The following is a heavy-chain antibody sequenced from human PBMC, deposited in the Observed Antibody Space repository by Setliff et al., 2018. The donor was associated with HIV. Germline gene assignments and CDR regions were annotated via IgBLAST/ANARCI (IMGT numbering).Heavy chain of an antibody. Sequence: PGGSLRLSCAASGFTFSSYAMSWVRQAPGKGLEWVSAISGSGGSTYYADSVKGRFAISRDNSKNTLYLQMNSLRAEDTAVYYCAKVRGQWLFFDAFDIWGQGTMVTVSS. CDR1: GFTFSSYA. J-gene: IGHJ3*02. V-gene: IGHV3-23*01. CDR2: ISGSGGST. D-gene: IGHD6-19*01. CDR3: AKVRGQWLFFDAFDI.